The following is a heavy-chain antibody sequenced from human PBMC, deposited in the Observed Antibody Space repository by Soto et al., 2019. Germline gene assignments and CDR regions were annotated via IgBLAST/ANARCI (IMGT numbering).Heavy chain of an antibody. CDR1: GFTFSSFA. CDR3: VKDRPLAQRYGRDA. D-gene: IGHD1-1*01. CDR2: ISGGGGST. V-gene: IGHV3-23*01. Sequence: GGSLRLSCAASGFTFSSFAMTWVRQSPVKGLEWVSAISGGGGSTYYADSVKGRFTISRDNSKRTVFLQMNSLRADDTGVYYCVKDRPLAQRYGRDAWGKGTTVTVS. J-gene: IGHJ6*04.